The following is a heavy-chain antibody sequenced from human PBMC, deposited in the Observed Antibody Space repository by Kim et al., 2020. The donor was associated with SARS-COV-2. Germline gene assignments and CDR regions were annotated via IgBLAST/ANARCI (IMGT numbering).Heavy chain of an antibody. V-gene: IGHV4-39*01. CDR3: ARLDSSAYYSDF. Sequence: YYNPALKSGVTISVDTSKNQFSLKLSSVTAADTAVYYCARLDSSAYYSDFWGQGTLVTVSS. J-gene: IGHJ4*02. D-gene: IGHD3-22*01.